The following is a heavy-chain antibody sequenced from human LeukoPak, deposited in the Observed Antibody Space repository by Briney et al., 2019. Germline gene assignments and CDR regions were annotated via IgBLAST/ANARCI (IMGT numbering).Heavy chain of an antibody. CDR3: ARQRFKYYFDY. CDR2: INHSGST. Sequence: SETLSLTCAVYGGSFSGYYWSWIRQPPGKGLEWIGEINHSGSTNYNPSLKSRVTISVDTSKNQFSLKLSSVTAADTAMYYCARQRFKYYFDYWGQGTLVTVSS. CDR1: GGSFSGYY. D-gene: IGHD4-17*01. J-gene: IGHJ4*02. V-gene: IGHV4-34*01.